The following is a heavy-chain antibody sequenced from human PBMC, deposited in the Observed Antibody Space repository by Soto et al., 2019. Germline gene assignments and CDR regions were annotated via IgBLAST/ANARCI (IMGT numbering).Heavy chain of an antibody. CDR2: IYYSGST. D-gene: IGHD2-15*01. CDR3: ARSRGVNNTRRPYYFSC. CDR1: VDSISKSGYY. J-gene: IGHJ4*02. Sequence: KTSETLTLTCAVSVDSISKSGYYWSWIRQNQGKALEWIWYIYYSGSTFYNPSLKSRVSISLDTSKNQLSLKLTSVTVADTAVYYCARSRGVNNTRRPYYFSCWGQGTLVTVSS. V-gene: IGHV4-31*11.